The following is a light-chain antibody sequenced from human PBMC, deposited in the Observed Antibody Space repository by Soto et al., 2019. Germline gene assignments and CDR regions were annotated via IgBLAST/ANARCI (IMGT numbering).Light chain of an antibody. V-gene: IGLV2-14*01. CDR3: SSYTSSSTLLV. CDR2: ECS. Sequence: QYALTQAASVSGSPGQPITISCTGTSSEVGAYNYVSWYQQHPGKAPKLMIYECSNRPSGVSNRVSGSKSGNTDSLTISGLQAEEESDYYCSSYTSSSTLLVFGGGTKGTVL. CDR1: SSEVGAYNY. J-gene: IGLJ2*01.